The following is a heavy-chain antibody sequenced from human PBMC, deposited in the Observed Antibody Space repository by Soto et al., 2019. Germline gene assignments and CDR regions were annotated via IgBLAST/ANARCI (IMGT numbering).Heavy chain of an antibody. Sequence: PAGTLSLTCVASGFSISSYDWSWIRQVPGKGLEWIAYTAYTDTTNSNPSLKSRVTKSMDTSKNQLSLKLTYMTAADTAVYSCASDMHARFTHYFDPWGQGTLVTVSS. J-gene: IGHJ5*02. CDR3: ASDMHARFTHYFDP. CDR2: TAYTDTT. V-gene: IGHV4-59*12. D-gene: IGHD1-26*01. CDR1: GFSISSYD.